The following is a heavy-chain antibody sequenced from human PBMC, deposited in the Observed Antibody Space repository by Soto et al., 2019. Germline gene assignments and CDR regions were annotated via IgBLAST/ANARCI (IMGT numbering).Heavy chain of an antibody. J-gene: IGHJ5*02. CDR2: IYYSGST. CDR3: ARGLGGDIVVVPAIHRPYWFDP. CDR1: GGSVSSGSYY. V-gene: IGHV4-61*01. Sequence: KASETLSLTCTVSGGSVSSGSYYWSWIRQPPGKGLEWIGYIYYSGSTNYNPSLKSRVTISVDTSKNQFSLKLSSVTAADTAVYYCARGLGGDIVVVPAIHRPYWFDPWGQGTLVTVSS. D-gene: IGHD2-2*01.